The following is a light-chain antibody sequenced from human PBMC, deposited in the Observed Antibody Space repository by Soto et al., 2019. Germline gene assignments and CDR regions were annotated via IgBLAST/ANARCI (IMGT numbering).Light chain of an antibody. CDR1: SNGYNF. J-gene: IGLJ1*01. CDR2: DVS. Sequence: QSALTQPRSVSGSPGQSVTISCSGVSNGYNFVSWYQQHPGKAPKVLIYDVSKRPSGVPDRFSGSKSANTASLTISGLQAEDEAGYYFCSYVGSYTFVFGIGTKVTVL. V-gene: IGLV2-11*01. CDR3: CSYVGSYTFV.